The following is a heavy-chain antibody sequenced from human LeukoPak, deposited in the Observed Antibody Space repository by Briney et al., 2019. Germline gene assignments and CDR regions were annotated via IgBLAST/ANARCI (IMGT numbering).Heavy chain of an antibody. CDR2: INTDGSST. CDR1: GFTFSSYW. CDR3: ALAVPAAIEWLGY. J-gene: IGHJ4*02. Sequence: PGGSLRLSCAASGFTFSSYWMHWVRQAPGKGLVWVSRINTDGSSTSYADSVKGRFTISRDNAKNTLYLQMNSLRAEDTAVYYYALAVPAAIEWLGYWGQGTLVTVSS. D-gene: IGHD2-2*01. V-gene: IGHV3-74*01.